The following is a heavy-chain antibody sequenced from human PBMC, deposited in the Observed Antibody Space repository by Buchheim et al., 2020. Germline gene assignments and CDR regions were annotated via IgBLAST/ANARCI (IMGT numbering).Heavy chain of an antibody. V-gene: IGHV4-34*01. CDR3: ASRTIAAAGTIWFDP. D-gene: IGHD6-13*01. Sequence: QVQLQQWGAGLLKPSETLSLTCAVYGGSFSGYYWSWIRQPPGKGLEWIGEINHSGSTNYNPSLKSRVTISVDTSKNQFSLKLSSVTAADTAVYYCASRTIAAAGTIWFDPWGQGTL. J-gene: IGHJ5*02. CDR1: GGSFSGYY. CDR2: INHSGST.